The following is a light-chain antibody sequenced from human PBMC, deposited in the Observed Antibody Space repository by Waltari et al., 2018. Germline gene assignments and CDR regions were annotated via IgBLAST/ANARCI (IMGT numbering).Light chain of an antibody. V-gene: IGKV3-15*01. CDR3: QQYNNWPRGT. CDR2: GAS. CDR1: QSVSSN. Sequence: ELVMTQSPATLSVSPGERAPLSCRASQSVSSNLAWYQQKPGQAPRLLIYGASTRATGIPARFSGSGSGTEFTLTISSLQSEDFAVYYCQQYNNWPRGTFGQGTKLEIK. J-gene: IGKJ2*01.